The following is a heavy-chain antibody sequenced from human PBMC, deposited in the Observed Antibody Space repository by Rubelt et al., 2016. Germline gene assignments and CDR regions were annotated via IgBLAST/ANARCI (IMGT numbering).Heavy chain of an antibody. D-gene: IGHD3-10*01. CDR2: INTNTGNP. CDR3: ARHRITMVRGVIPYYYYYYGMDV. V-gene: IGHV7-4-1*02. CDR1: GYTFTSYA. Sequence: QVQLVQSGSELKKPGASVKVSCKASGYTFTSYAMNWVRQAPGQGLEWMGWINTNTGNPTYAQGFTGRFVFSLDTSVSTAYLQISSLKAEDTAVYYCARHRITMVRGVIPYYYYYYGMDVWGQGTTVTVSS. J-gene: IGHJ6*02.